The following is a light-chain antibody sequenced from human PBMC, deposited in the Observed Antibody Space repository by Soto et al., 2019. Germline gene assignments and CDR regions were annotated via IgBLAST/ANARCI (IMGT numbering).Light chain of an antibody. CDR2: AAS. J-gene: IGKJ1*01. V-gene: IGKV1-39*01. Sequence: DIQMTQSPSSLSASVGDRVTITCRASQGISSYLNWYQQKPGKAPKLLIYAASSLQSGVPSRFSGSGSGTDFTLTISSLQPEDFATYSCQQSYSTPRAFGQGTKV. CDR3: QQSYSTPRA. CDR1: QGISSY.